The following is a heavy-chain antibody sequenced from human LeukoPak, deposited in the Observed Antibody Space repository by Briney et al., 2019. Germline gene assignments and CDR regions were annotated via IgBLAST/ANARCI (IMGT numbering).Heavy chain of an antibody. D-gene: IGHD4-11*01. CDR3: ATNKDYSSYYP. CDR2: FDPEDGET. V-gene: IGHV1-24*01. Sequence: ASVTVSFKVSGHTLTKLSMHWVRQAPGKGLEWMGGFDPEDGETIYAHKFHVRVNKTEDTSTDTAYMELSSVISDDTAVYDCATNKDYSSYYPWGRGTVVTVSS. CDR1: GHTLTKLS. J-gene: IGHJ5*02.